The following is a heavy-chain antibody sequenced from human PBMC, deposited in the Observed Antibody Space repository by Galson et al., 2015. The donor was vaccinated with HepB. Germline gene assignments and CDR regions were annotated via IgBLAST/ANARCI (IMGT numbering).Heavy chain of an antibody. CDR3: VHRSRYDISTGENADNWFDP. J-gene: IGHJ5*02. Sequence: PALVKPTQTLTLTCTFSGFSLSTSGVGVGWIRQPPGKALEWLALIYWDDDKRYSPSLKSRLTITKDTSKNQVVLTMTNMDPVDTATYYCVHRSRYDISTGENADNWFDPWGQGTLVTVS. V-gene: IGHV2-5*02. CDR1: GFSLSTSGVG. CDR2: IYWDDDK. D-gene: IGHD3-9*01.